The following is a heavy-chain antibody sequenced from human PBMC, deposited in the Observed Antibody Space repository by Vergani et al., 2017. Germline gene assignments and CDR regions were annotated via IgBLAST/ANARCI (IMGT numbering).Heavy chain of an antibody. Sequence: EVQLLESGGSLKQPGGSVRLSCAASGFNFAGAWMSWVRQAPGKGLGWVGRITSEIDGGRRDYAAPVKGRVCISRDDQGNTLYLQMISLKFEDTAVYFCTSDLPRSEGHCHDYWGQGTEVTVSS. J-gene: IGHJ4*02. CDR3: TSDLPRSEGHCHDY. CDR2: ITSEIDGGRR. CDR1: GFNFAGAW. D-gene: IGHD2-15*01. V-gene: IGHV3-15*01.